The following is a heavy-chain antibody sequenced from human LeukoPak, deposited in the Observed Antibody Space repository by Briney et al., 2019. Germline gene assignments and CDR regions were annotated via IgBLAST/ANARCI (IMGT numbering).Heavy chain of an antibody. Sequence: SETLSLTCTVSGGSISSSSYYWGWIRQPPGKGLEWIGNIYYSGNTYYNPSLKSRVTISVDTSKNQFSLKLSSVTAADTAVYYCASPTAGDDGGYFQHWGQGTLVTVSS. CDR2: IYYSGNT. D-gene: IGHD6-25*01. J-gene: IGHJ1*01. CDR1: GGSISSSSYY. V-gene: IGHV4-39*01. CDR3: ASPTAGDDGGYFQH.